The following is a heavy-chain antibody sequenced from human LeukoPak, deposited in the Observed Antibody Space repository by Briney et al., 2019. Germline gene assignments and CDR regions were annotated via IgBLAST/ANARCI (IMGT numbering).Heavy chain of an antibody. D-gene: IGHD3-16*01. V-gene: IGHV3-48*01. Sequence: PGGSLRPSCAASGFTFSSYSMNWVRQAPGKGLEWVSYISSSSSTIYYADSVKGRFTISRDNAKNTLYLQMNSLRAEDTAVYYCAREGVGGGFDYWGQGTLVTVSS. CDR3: AREGVGGGFDY. CDR2: ISSSSSTI. CDR1: GFTFSSYS. J-gene: IGHJ4*02.